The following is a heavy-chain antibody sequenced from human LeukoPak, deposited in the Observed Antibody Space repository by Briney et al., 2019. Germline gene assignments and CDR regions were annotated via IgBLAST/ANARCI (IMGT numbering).Heavy chain of an antibody. D-gene: IGHD3-10*01. CDR1: GGSISSHS. J-gene: IGHJ5*02. V-gene: IGHV4-59*08. CDR3: ARHATGSYSVPWLDP. Sequence: SETLSLTCTVSGGSISSHSWSWIRQPPGKGLEWIGYISDSGSNVYNPSLKSRVTILGDTSKNQLSLKLSSVTAADTAVYYCARHATGSYSVPWLDPWGQGTLVTVSS. CDR2: ISDSGSN.